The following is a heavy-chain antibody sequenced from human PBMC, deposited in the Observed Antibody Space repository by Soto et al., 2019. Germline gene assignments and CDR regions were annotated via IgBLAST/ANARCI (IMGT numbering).Heavy chain of an antibody. D-gene: IGHD2-2*02. CDR1: GGSISSYY. J-gene: IGHJ6*02. CDR2: IYYSGST. CDR3: ASSLPAAISEDPAVRGLYYGMDV. V-gene: IGHV4-59*01. Sequence: PSETLSLTCTVSGGSISSYYWSWIRQPPGKGLEWIGYIYYSGSTNYNPSLKSRVTISVDTSKNQFSLKLSSVTAADTAVYYCASSLPAAISEDPAVRGLYYGMDVWGQGTTVTVSS.